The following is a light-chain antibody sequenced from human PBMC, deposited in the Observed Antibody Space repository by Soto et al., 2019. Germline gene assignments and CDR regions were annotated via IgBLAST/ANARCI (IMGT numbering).Light chain of an antibody. J-gene: IGLJ3*02. CDR2: RNN. CDR1: SSNIGAGYD. V-gene: IGLV1-40*01. CDR3: HSYDSSLSGSV. Sequence: QSVLTQPPSVSGAPGQRVTISCTGSSSNIGAGYDVHWYQQLPGTAPKLLIYRNNNRPSGVPDRFSGSKSGTSASLAITGLQAEDEADYYGHSYDSSLSGSVFGGGTKVTV.